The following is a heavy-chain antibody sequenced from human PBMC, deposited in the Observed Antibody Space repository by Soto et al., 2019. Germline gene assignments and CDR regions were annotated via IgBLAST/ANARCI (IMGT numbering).Heavy chain of an antibody. V-gene: IGHV1-69*13. CDR3: ARDKDRQQLGGNYHYGIAF. D-gene: IGHD2-15*01. Sequence: SVKVSCKASGGTFGNSAISWVRQAPGQGLEWMGGIIPILPTPDYAQKFQGRVTITADESTTTAYMELTSLKSEDTAVYYCARDKDRQQLGGNYHYGIAFWGQGTTVTVSS. CDR2: IIPILPTP. CDR1: GGTFGNSA. J-gene: IGHJ6*02.